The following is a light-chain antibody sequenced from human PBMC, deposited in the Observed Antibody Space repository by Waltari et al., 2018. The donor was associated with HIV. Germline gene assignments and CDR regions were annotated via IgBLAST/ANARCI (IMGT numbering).Light chain of an antibody. CDR1: SGHNNYA. CDR2: VGTNGSH. V-gene: IGLV4-69*01. J-gene: IGLJ3*02. Sequence: QVVLTQSPSASASLGASVKLTCTLSSGHNNYATAWHQQQPEKGPRYLMRVGTNGSHIKGDGIPDRFSSSSSGTERCLIISSLQSEDEADYYCQTWDTGIQVFGGGTKLTVL. CDR3: QTWDTGIQV.